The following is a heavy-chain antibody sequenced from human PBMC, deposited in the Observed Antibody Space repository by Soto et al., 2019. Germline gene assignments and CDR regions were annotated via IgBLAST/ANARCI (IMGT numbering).Heavy chain of an antibody. V-gene: IGHV3-48*01. CDR2: ISSSSSTI. Sequence: EVQLVESGGGLVQPGGSLRLSCAASGFTFSSYSMNWVRQAPGKGLEWVSYISSSSSTIYYADSVKGRFTISRDNAKNSLYLQMNSLRAEDTAVYYCARVGDYSNYPFGIAAAGTGYYYYYYMDVWGKGTTVTVSS. CDR1: GFTFSSYS. J-gene: IGHJ6*03. D-gene: IGHD6-13*01. CDR3: ARVGDYSNYPFGIAAAGTGYYYYYYMDV.